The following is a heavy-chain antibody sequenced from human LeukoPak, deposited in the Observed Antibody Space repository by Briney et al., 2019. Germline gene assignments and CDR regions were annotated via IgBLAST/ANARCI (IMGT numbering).Heavy chain of an antibody. CDR2: ISYDGSNK. J-gene: IGHJ6*03. V-gene: IGHV3-30*18. Sequence: GGSLRLSCAASGFTFSSYGMRWVRQAPGKGLEWVAVISYDGSNKYYADSVKGRFTISRDNSKNTLYLQMNSLRAEDTAVYYCAKDNIVVVPAAMLDYYYMDVWGKGTTVTVSS. CDR3: AKDNIVVVPAAMLDYYYMDV. CDR1: GFTFSSYG. D-gene: IGHD2-2*01.